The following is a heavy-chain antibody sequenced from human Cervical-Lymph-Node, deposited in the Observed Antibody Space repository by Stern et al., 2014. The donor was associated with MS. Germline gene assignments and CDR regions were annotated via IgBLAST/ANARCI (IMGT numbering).Heavy chain of an antibody. D-gene: IGHD3-10*01. V-gene: IGHV1-3*01. Sequence: QVQLVQSGAEVKKPGASVKVSCKASGYTFSTYAMHWVRQAPGQRLEWMGWINAGNGKTKYSEKFQGRVTITRETSASTGYMELSSLRAEDSAVYFCARDTGSYFDYWGQGTLVTVSS. CDR3: ARDTGSYFDY. CDR2: INAGNGKT. CDR1: GYTFSTYA. J-gene: IGHJ4*02.